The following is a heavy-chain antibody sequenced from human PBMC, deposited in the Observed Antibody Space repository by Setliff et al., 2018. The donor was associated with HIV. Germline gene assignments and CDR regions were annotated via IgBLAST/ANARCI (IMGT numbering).Heavy chain of an antibody. D-gene: IGHD3-3*01. CDR2: INAGSGDT. J-gene: IGHJ4*02. CDR1: GYAFTSYA. CDR3: ARDHGNRRAYNFWSGYYSFDY. Sequence: GASVKVSCKASGYAFTSYAMHWVRQAPGQRLEWMGWINAGSGDTKYSQKFQGRVSITRDTSASTAYRQLSSLTSEDTAVYYCARDHGNRRAYNFWSGYYSFDYWGRGTLVTVSS. V-gene: IGHV1-3*01.